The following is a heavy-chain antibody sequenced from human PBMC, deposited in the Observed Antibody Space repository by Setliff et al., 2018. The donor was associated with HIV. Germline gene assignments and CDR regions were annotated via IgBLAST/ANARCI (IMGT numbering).Heavy chain of an antibody. CDR3: ARSRTILSFDP. V-gene: IGHV4-61*09. J-gene: IGHJ5*02. CDR1: GGSISSGSHF. CDR2: ISTSGTT. D-gene: IGHD2-15*01. Sequence: SETLSLTCTVSGGSISSGSHFWGWIRQPAGKGLEWIGHISTSGTTKYNPSLKSRVTISVDTSKKHFSLRLTSVTAADTAVYYCARSRTILSFDPWGQGAQVTVSS.